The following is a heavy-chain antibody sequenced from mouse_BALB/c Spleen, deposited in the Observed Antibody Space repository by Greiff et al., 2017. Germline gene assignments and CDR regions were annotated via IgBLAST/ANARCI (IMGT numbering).Heavy chain of an antibody. V-gene: IGHV5-9-4*01. CDR3: AREGGGSYFDY. CDR2: ISSGGSYT. J-gene: IGHJ2*01. CDR1: GFTFSSYA. Sequence: EVHLVESGGGLVKPGGSLKLSCAASGFTFSSYAMSWVRQSPEKRLEWVAEISSGGSYTYYPDTVTGRFTISRDNAKNTLYLEMSSLRSEDTAMYYCAREGGGSYFDYWGQGTTLTVSS. D-gene: IGHD1-1*01.